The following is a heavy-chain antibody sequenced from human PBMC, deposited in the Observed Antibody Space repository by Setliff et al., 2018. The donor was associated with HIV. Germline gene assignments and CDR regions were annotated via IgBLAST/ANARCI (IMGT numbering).Heavy chain of an antibody. CDR1: GFTSGSTFTNYW. CDR2: INQNGREK. J-gene: IGHJ4*02. V-gene: IGHV3-7*01. CDR3: AGSRGYFVKAD. Sequence: GGSLRLSCAASGFTSGSTFTNYWMSWVRQAPGKGLEWVANINQNGREKYYVDSVKGRFTISRDNAKHSLYLEMNSLRAEDTAVYYCAGSRGYFVKADWGQGTLVTVSS. D-gene: IGHD3-22*01.